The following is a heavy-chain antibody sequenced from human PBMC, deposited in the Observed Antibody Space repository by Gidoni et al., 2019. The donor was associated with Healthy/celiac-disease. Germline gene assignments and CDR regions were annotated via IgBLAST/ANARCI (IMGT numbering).Heavy chain of an antibody. V-gene: IGHV4-59*01. CDR3: ACLIAAAGSWFDP. CDR1: GGSISSYY. CDR2: IYYSGST. Sequence: QVQLQESGPGLVKPSETLSLTCTVSGGSISSYYWSWIRQPPGKGLEWIGYIYYSGSTNYNPSLKSRVTILVDTSKNQFSLKLSSVTAADTAVYYCACLIAAAGSWFDPWGQGTLVTVSS. D-gene: IGHD6-13*01. J-gene: IGHJ5*02.